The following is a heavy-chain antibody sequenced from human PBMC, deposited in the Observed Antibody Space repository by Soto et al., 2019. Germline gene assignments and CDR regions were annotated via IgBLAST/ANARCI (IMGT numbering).Heavy chain of an antibody. V-gene: IGHV4-59*08. Sequence: PSETLSLTCTVSGGSISTYYWSWIRQPPGKGLEWIGYIYYSGSTNYNPSLKSRVTISVDTSKNQFSLKLTSVTAADTAVYYCARLCISLVLLPHSYTDVWGTRTMVTGFS. CDR3: ARLCISLVLLPHSYTDV. CDR1: GGSISTYY. D-gene: IGHD2-8*01. J-gene: IGHJ6*03. CDR2: IYYSGST.